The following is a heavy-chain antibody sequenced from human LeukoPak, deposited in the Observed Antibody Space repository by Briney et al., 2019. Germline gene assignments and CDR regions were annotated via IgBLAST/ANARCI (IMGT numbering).Heavy chain of an antibody. Sequence: GGSLTLSCAASGFTFTNHWMHWVRQAPGKGLVWVLRIRPDGRETNHADSVKGRFTISRDNARNTLYLQMNSLGAEDTAVYYCGRDAVLGSGSVDCWGQGVLVTVSS. CDR3: GRDAVLGSGSVDC. V-gene: IGHV3-74*01. CDR1: GFTFTNHW. CDR2: IRPDGRET. D-gene: IGHD3-10*01. J-gene: IGHJ4*02.